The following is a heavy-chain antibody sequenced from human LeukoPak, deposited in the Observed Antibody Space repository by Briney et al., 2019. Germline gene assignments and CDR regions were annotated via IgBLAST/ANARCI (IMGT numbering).Heavy chain of an antibody. CDR2: INPNSGGT. V-gene: IGHV1-2*02. J-gene: IGHJ5*02. CDR1: GYTFTGYY. D-gene: IGHD3-22*01. CDR3: ARVRTVGVITMIGVPSREFDP. Sequence: ASVKVSCKAFGYTFTGYYMHWVRQAPGQGLEWMGWINPNSGGTNYAQKFQGRVTMTRDTSISTAYMELSRLRSDDTAVYYCARVRTVGVITMIGVPSREFDPWGQGTLVTVSS.